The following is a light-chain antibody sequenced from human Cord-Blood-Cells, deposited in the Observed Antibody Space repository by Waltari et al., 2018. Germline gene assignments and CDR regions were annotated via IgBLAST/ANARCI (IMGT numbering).Light chain of an antibody. CDR1: QSISSY. V-gene: IGKV1-39*01. CDR2: AAS. CDR3: QQSYSTPYS. J-gene: IGKJ2*03. Sequence: DIQMTQPPSSLSASVGGRVPITSRASQSISSYLNWYQQKPGKAPKLLIYAASSLQSGVPSRFSGSGSGTDFTLTISSLQPEDFATYYCQQSYSTPYSFGQGTKLEIK.